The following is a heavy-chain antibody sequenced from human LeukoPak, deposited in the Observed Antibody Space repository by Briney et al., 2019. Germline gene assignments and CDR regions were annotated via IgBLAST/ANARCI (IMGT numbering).Heavy chain of an antibody. V-gene: IGHV4-61*02. CDR1: AGSINSGSYS. J-gene: IGHJ3*02. D-gene: IGHD3-22*01. CDR3: ARADRSGYFGNVVAFDI. Sequence: PSQTLSLTCTVSAGSINSGSYSWTWLRQPALRGLEWIGRIYISGSTNYTPSLKSRVTISVDTSKNQFSLKLSSVTAADPAVYSCARADRSGYFGNVVAFDIWGQGTMVTVSS. CDR2: IYISGST.